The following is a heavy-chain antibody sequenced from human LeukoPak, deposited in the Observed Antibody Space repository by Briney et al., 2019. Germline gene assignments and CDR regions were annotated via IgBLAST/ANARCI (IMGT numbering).Heavy chain of an antibody. V-gene: IGHV3-23*01. J-gene: IGHJ4*02. CDR3: AKTVVVITFRFDS. CDR1: GFSFNNYV. Sequence: PGGSLRLSCAASGFSFNNYVMSWVRQAPGKGLEWVSAISGDGARIYYADSVKGRFTISRDNSKNTLDLQMNSLRAEDTAIYYCAKTVVVITFRFDSWGQGSLVTVSS. CDR2: ISGDGARI. D-gene: IGHD2-21*01.